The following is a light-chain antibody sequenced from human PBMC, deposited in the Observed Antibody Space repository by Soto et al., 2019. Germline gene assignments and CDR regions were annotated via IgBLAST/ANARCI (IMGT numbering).Light chain of an antibody. Sequence: EIVLTQSPGTLSLSPGERATLSFRSSQSIRSNYLSWYQQKPGQAPRPLIYGASSRATGIPERFSGSGSGTDFTLTIRRLEPEDFAVYYCQQYNNWPKMFGQGTKVDIK. V-gene: IGKV3D-20*02. CDR3: QQYNNWPKM. J-gene: IGKJ1*01. CDR2: GAS. CDR1: QSIRSNY.